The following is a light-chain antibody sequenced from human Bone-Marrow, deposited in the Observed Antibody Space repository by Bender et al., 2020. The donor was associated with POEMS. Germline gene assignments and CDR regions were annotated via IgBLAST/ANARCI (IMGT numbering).Light chain of an antibody. J-gene: IGLJ3*02. CDR1: TSHIDGDDY. CDR2: DVT. V-gene: IGLV2-14*01. Sequence: QSALTQRASVSGSPGQSITISCSGITSHIDGDDYVSWYQQRPGKAPKLIIYDVTNRPSVVSNRFSGSKSGNTASLTISGHQAEDESDYYCSSYTTSVTWLFGGGTKLTVL. CDR3: SSYTTSVTWL.